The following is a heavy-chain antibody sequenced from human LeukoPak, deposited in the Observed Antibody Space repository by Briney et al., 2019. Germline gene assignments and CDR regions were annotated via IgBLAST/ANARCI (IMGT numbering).Heavy chain of an antibody. CDR1: GYTFSSYD. J-gene: IGHJ4*02. CDR2: MNPNSGNT. V-gene: IGHV1-8*01. D-gene: IGHD3-22*01. CDR3: ASPGNHYDPNGYYPFED. Sequence: ASVKVSCKASGYTFSSYDINWVRQATGQGLEWMGWMNPNSGNTGCAQKFQGRVTMTRDTSISTAYMELSSLRSEDTAVYYCASPGNHYDPNGYYPFEDWGQGTLVTVSS.